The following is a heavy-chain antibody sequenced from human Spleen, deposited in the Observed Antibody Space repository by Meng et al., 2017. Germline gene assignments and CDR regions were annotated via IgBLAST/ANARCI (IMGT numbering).Heavy chain of an antibody. V-gene: IGHV3-53*01. CDR1: GFTVSSNY. CDR3: ARAPPYDSSGYLYYFDY. CDR2: IYSGGTR. J-gene: IGHJ4*02. D-gene: IGHD3-22*01. Sequence: GESLKISCAASGFTVSSNYMSWVRQAPGKGLEWVSVIYSGGTRYYADSVKGRFTISRDNAKNSLYLQMNSLRAEDTAVYYCARAPPYDSSGYLYYFDYWGQGTLVTVSS.